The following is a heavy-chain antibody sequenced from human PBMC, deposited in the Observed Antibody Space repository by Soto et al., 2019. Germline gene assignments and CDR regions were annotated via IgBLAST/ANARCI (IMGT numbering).Heavy chain of an antibody. CDR2: ISTSGGRP. Sequence: GGSLRLSCTASGITFSNYAMSWVRQAPRKGLEWVSSISTSGGRPYYADSGKGRFTISRDNSKNTLYLQMNSLRVEDTAVYYCAKDPDRYDYVWGTYRYIDHWGQGTLVTVSS. D-gene: IGHD3-16*02. CDR1: GITFSNYA. J-gene: IGHJ4*02. V-gene: IGHV3-23*01. CDR3: AKDPDRYDYVWGTYRYIDH.